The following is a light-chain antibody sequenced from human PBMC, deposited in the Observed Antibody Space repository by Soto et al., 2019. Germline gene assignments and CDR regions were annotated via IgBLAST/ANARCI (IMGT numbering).Light chain of an antibody. CDR2: AAS. Sequence: DIQMTQAPSSLPASVGDRVTITCRASQTIGNYLKWYQQRPGKARNLLISAASTLQSGVPSRFSGSGSGTDFTLTITSLQPEDFATYYCQQSYNTPRTFGQGTKVDIK. CDR1: QTIGNY. CDR3: QQSYNTPRT. V-gene: IGKV1-39*01. J-gene: IGKJ1*01.